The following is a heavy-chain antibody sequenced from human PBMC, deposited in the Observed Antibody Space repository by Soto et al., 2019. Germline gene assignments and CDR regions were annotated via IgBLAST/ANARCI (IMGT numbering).Heavy chain of an antibody. CDR3: AEDYSHDSPGYKRFDY. CDR2: ISGSGVST. CDR1: GFPFSVYA. D-gene: IGHD3-22*01. Sequence: TVRLSCSASGFPFSVYAMSWVRQAPGKGLEWVSAISGSGVSTHYADSVKGRFTISRDNSKNTLYPQMNSPRADHTAVYYCAEDYSHDSPGYKRFDYWGQGTLVPVS. J-gene: IGHJ4*02. V-gene: IGHV3-23*01.